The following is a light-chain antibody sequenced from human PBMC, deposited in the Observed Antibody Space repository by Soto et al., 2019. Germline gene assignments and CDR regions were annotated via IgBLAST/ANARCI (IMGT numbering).Light chain of an antibody. CDR1: SSNIGVNS. Sequence: QSVLTQSPSASGTPGQRVTISCSGSSSNIGVNSVFWFQQLPGTAPKLLIYRNNQRPSGVPDRFSGSKSDTSASLAISGLRSVDEADYYCGAWDGSLSAWVFGGGTKLTVL. CDR2: RNN. V-gene: IGLV1-47*01. CDR3: GAWDGSLSAWV. J-gene: IGLJ3*02.